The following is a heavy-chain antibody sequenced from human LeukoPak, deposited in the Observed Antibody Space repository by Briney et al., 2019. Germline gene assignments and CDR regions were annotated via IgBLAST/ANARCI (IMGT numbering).Heavy chain of an antibody. D-gene: IGHD6-19*01. CDR1: GGTFSSYA. V-gene: IGHV1-3*01. Sequence: ASVTVSCKASGGTFSSYAISWVRQAPGQRLEWMGWINAGNGNTKYSQKFQGRVTITRDTSASTAYMELSSLRSEDTAVYYCARDRGSSGWYNQDYYYGMDVWGQGTTVTVSS. CDR3: ARDRGSSGWYNQDYYYGMDV. J-gene: IGHJ6*02. CDR2: INAGNGNT.